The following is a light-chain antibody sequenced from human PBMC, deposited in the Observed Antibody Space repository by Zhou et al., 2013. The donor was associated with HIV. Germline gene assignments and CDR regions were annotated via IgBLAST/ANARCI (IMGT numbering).Light chain of an antibody. CDR3: QKYNSAPHT. CDR2: AAS. Sequence: DIQMAQSPSSLSASVGDRVTITCRAYQDISNYLAWFQQKPGKVPKLLIYAASTLQSGVPSRFSGSGSGTDFTLTISSLQPEDVATYYCQKYNSAPHTFGQGTKLEI. CDR1: QDISNY. J-gene: IGKJ2*01. V-gene: IGKV1-27*01.